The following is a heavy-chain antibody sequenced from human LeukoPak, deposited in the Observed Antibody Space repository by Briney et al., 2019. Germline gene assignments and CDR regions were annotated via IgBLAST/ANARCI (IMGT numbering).Heavy chain of an antibody. D-gene: IGHD6-19*01. CDR2: ITSTSSYI. CDR1: GFTFSNYN. J-gene: IGHJ4*02. Sequence: GGSLRLSCAASGFTFSNYNMNWVRRAPGKGLEWISSITSTSSYIYYADSVKGRFTISRDNAKNSLYLQMNSLRAEDTAVYYCTKEQWLWGQGTLVTVSS. CDR3: TKEQWL. V-gene: IGHV3-21*01.